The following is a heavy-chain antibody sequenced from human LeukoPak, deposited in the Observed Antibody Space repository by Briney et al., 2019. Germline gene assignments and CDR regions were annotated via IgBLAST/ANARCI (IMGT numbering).Heavy chain of an antibody. V-gene: IGHV3-9*01. CDR3: AKDKGITGTWAFDY. D-gene: IGHD1-7*01. CDR2: ISWNSGSI. CDR1: GFTFDDYA. J-gene: IGHJ4*02. Sequence: GRSLRLSCAASGFTFDDYAMHWVRQAPGEGLEWVSGISWNSGSIGYADSVKGRFTISRDNAKNSLYLQMNSLRAEDTALYYCAKDKGITGTWAFDYWGQGTLVTVSS.